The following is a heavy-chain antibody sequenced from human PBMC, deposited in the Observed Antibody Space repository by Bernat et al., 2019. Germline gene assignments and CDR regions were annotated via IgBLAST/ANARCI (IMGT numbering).Heavy chain of an antibody. D-gene: IGHD3-10*01. CDR3: ARAGHYYGPGSPQYY. J-gene: IGHJ4*02. V-gene: IGHV3-48*02. CDR2: ITTTSSTI. Sequence: EVQLVESGGGLVQPGGSLRLSCAASGFTFNIYNMNWVRQAPGKGLEWISYITTTSSTIYYADSVKGRFTISRDNAKNSLYLQMNSLRDEDTAVYYCARAGHYYGPGSPQYYWGQGTLVTVSS. CDR1: GFTFNIYN.